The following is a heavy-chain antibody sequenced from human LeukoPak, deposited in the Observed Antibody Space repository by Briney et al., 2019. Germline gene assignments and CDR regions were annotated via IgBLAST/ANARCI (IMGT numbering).Heavy chain of an antibody. J-gene: IGHJ4*02. Sequence: PSETLSLTCTVSGGSISSYYWRWIRQPPGKGLEWIGYIYYSGSTNYNPSLKSRVTRSVDTSKNQFSLKLSSVTAADTAVYYCAREGARYSFDYWGQGTLVTVSS. D-gene: IGHD3-9*01. CDR3: AREGARYSFDY. CDR1: GGSISSYY. CDR2: IYYSGST. V-gene: IGHV4-59*01.